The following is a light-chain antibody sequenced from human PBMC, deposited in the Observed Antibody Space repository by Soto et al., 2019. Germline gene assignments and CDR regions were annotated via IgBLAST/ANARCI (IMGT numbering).Light chain of an antibody. Sequence: DIQMTQSPSSLSASVGDRVTITCRASQGISNYLAWYQQKPGKVPNLLIYAASTLQSGVPSRFRVSGSGTDFTLTISSLQPEHVATYYCQNYNSAPPWTFGQGTKVEIK. J-gene: IGKJ1*01. CDR3: QNYNSAPPWT. V-gene: IGKV1-27*01. CDR2: AAS. CDR1: QGISNY.